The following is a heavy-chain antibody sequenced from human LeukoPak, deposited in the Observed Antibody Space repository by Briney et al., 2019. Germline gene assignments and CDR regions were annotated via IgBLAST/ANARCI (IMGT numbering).Heavy chain of an antibody. Sequence: QPGGSLRLSCAASGFTFSSYWMSWVRQAPGKGLEWVANIKQDGSEKYYVDSVKGRFTISRDNAKNSLYLQMNSLRAEDTAVYYCARDSSGWYVGHYYYYYYMDVWGKGTTVTISS. V-gene: IGHV3-7*01. J-gene: IGHJ6*03. CDR2: IKQDGSEK. D-gene: IGHD6-19*01. CDR1: GFTFSSYW. CDR3: ARDSSGWYVGHYYYYYYMDV.